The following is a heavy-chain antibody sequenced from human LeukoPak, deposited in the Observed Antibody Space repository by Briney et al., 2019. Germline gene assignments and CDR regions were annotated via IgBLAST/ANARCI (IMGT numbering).Heavy chain of an antibody. D-gene: IGHD3-9*01. Sequence: SETLSLTCTVSGGSISGYYWSWIRQPPGKGLEWIGDIYYSGSTNYNPSLKSRVTISVDTSKNQFSLKLSSVTAADTAVYYCARHKYDILTGSLYYYGMDVWGQGTTVTVSS. J-gene: IGHJ6*02. V-gene: IGHV4-59*08. CDR1: GGSISGYY. CDR3: ARHKYDILTGSLYYYGMDV. CDR2: IYYSGST.